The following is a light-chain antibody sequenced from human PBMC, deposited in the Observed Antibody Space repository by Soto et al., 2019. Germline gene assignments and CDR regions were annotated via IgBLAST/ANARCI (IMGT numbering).Light chain of an antibody. V-gene: IGKV1-5*03. J-gene: IGKJ2*01. Sequence: DIQMTQSPSTLSASVGDRVTITCRASQSMSSWLAWYQQKPGKAPKVLIYKASSLESGVPSRFSGSESGTEFTLTISSLQPDDFATYYCQQYYRYPYTFGQGTKLEIK. CDR2: KAS. CDR3: QQYYRYPYT. CDR1: QSMSSW.